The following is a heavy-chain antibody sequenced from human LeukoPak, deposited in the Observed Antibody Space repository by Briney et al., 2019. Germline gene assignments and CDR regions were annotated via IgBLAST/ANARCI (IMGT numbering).Heavy chain of an antibody. J-gene: IGHJ4*02. CDR2: ISGSGAST. D-gene: IGHD3-9*01. CDR3: AKGLRYFDWSTTGDY. CDR1: GVTFSSYA. V-gene: IGHV3-23*01. Sequence: GGSLRLSCAASGVTFSSYAMSWVRQAPGKGLEWVSVISGSGASTYYADSVKGRFTISRDNSKNTLYLQMNSLRAEDTAVYYCAKGLRYFDWSTTGDYWGQGTLVTVSS.